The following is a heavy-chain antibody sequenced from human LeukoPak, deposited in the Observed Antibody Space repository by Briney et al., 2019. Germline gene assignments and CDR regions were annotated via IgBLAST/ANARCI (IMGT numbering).Heavy chain of an antibody. Sequence: ASVTVSCTASGYTFTSYGISWVRQAPGQGFEWMGWISAYNGNTNYAQKFQGRVTMTTDTSTSTAYMELNSLRSDDTAVYYCARGSKGYSSTWPQAEFDYWGQGTLVTVSS. J-gene: IGHJ4*02. D-gene: IGHD6-13*01. CDR3: ARGSKGYSSTWPQAEFDY. CDR2: ISAYNGNT. V-gene: IGHV1-18*01. CDR1: GYTFTSYG.